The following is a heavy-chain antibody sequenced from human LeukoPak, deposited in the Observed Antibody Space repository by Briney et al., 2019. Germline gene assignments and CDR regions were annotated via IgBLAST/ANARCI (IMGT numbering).Heavy chain of an antibody. Sequence: GGSLRLSCAASGFTFSSYGMHWVRQDPGKGLEWVAFIRYDGSNKYYADSVKGRFTISRDNSKNTLYLQMNSLRAEDTAVYYCAKDSMWLLDKDGIDYWGQGTLVTVSS. V-gene: IGHV3-30*02. J-gene: IGHJ4*02. CDR1: GFTFSSYG. D-gene: IGHD5-12*01. CDR2: IRYDGSNK. CDR3: AKDSMWLLDKDGIDY.